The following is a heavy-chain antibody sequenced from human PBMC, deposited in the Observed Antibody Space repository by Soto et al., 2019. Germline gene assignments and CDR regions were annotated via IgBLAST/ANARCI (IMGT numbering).Heavy chain of an antibody. CDR2: ISGDSSTT. CDR1: GFTFSTYA. V-gene: IGHV3-23*01. J-gene: IGHJ4*02. CDR3: SKDRSPEYYDFWSGNTYFDY. Sequence: EVQLLESGGGLVQPGGSLRLSCAASGFTFSTYAMTWVRQAPGKGLEWVSAISGDSSTTYYADSVKGRFTISRDNSKNTVYLQMNSLRADDTAMYYCSKDRSPEYYDFWSGNTYFDYWGQGALVTVSS. D-gene: IGHD3-3*01.